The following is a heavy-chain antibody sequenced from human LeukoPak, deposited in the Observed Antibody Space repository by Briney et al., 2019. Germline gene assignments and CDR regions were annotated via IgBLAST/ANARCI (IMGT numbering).Heavy chain of an antibody. CDR2: IHNSGTT. J-gene: IGHJ4*02. CDR3: ARRYYYNLGSFPFDF. Sequence: ASETLSLTCAVSGGPFSGYFWSWIRQSSGKGLEWIGEIHNSGTTNYNPSLNSRVTISEDTSKNQFYLNLSSVTAADPAVYYCARRYYYNLGSFPFDFWGQGTLVTVSS. CDR1: GGPFSGYF. V-gene: IGHV4-34*01. D-gene: IGHD3-10*01.